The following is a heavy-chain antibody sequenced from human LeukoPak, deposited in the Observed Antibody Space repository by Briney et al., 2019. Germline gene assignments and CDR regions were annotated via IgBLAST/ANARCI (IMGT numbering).Heavy chain of an antibody. J-gene: IGHJ2*01. CDR1: GYSISSGYY. CDR2: IYHSGST. Sequence: SETLSLTCAVSGYSISSGYYWGWIRQPPGKGLEWIGSIYHSGSTYYNPSLKSRVTISADTSKNQFSLKLSSVTAADTAVYYCARQGSGWYFDLWGRGTLVTVSS. V-gene: IGHV4-38-2*01. CDR3: ARQGSGWYFDL.